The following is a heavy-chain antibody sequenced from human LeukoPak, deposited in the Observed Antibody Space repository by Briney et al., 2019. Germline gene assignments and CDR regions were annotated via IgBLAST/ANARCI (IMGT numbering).Heavy chain of an antibody. V-gene: IGHV3-74*01. CDR2: IKTDGSTT. Sequence: GGSPRLSCAVSGFTFSSSWMHWVRQAPGKGLVWVSHIKTDGSTTAYADSVKGQFTISRDNAKNTLYLQMNSLGAEDTGVYYCARGNQQLPRSTPDYWGQGTLVTVSS. CDR3: ARGNQQLPRSTPDY. CDR1: GFTFSSSW. J-gene: IGHJ4*02. D-gene: IGHD2-2*01.